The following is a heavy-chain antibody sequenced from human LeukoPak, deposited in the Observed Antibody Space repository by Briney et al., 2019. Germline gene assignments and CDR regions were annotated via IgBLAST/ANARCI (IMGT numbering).Heavy chain of an antibody. CDR3: ARDTRYYYDSSGYYYDYGMDV. CDR1: GFTFSSYA. CDR2: IYSGGST. V-gene: IGHV3-53*04. Sequence: GGSLRLSCSASGFTFSSYAMHWVRQAPGKGLEWVSVIYSGGSTYYADSVKGRFTISRHNSKNTLYLQMNSLRAEDTAVYYCARDTRYYYDSSGYYYDYGMDVWGQGTTVTVSS. J-gene: IGHJ6*02. D-gene: IGHD3-22*01.